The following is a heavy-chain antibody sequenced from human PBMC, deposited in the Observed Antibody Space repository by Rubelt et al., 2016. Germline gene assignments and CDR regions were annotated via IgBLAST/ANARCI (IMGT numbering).Heavy chain of an antibody. CDR2: EK. CDR3: ARTADSSRDYYFDY. V-gene: IGHV2-26*01. Sequence: EKSYSTSLKSRLTISKDTSKSQVVLTMTNMDPVDTATYYCARTADSSRDYYFDYWGQGTLVTVSS. J-gene: IGHJ4*02. D-gene: IGHD6-13*01.